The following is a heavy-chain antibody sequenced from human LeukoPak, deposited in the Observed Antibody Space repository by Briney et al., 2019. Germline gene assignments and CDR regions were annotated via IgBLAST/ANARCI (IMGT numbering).Heavy chain of an antibody. D-gene: IGHD3-9*01. CDR1: GFTFSSYG. CDR3: ARTYDILTGYQGYFDY. V-gene: IGHV3-30*19. J-gene: IGHJ4*02. CDR2: ISYDGSNK. Sequence: GGSLRLSCAASGFTFSSYGMHWVRQAPGKGLEGVAVISYDGSNKYYADSVKGRFTISRDNSKNTLYLQMNSLRAEDTAVYYCARTYDILTGYQGYFDYWGQGTLVTVSS.